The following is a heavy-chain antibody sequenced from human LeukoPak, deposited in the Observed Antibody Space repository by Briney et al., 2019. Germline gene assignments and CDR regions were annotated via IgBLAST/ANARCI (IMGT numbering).Heavy chain of an antibody. CDR3: AADVMGARDN. Sequence: GGSLRLSCAASGFTFTSYWMHWLRHAPRKGLVWVSRINSDGSSTSYADSVKGRFTISRDNAKNTLYLEVNSLRAEDTAVYYCAADVMGARDNWGQGTLVTVSS. CDR1: GFTFTSYW. D-gene: IGHD1-26*01. V-gene: IGHV3-74*01. J-gene: IGHJ4*02. CDR2: INSDGSST.